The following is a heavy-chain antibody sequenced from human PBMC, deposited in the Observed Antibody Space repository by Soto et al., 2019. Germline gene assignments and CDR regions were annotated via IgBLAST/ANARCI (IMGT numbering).Heavy chain of an antibody. CDR3: ARDTDDDFWSGAFNDY. V-gene: IGHV3-21*01. CDR2: ISSSSSYI. J-gene: IGHJ4*02. D-gene: IGHD3-3*01. Sequence: PGGSLRLSCAASGFTFSSYSMNWVRQAPGKGLEWVSSISSSSSYIYYADSVKGRFTISRDNAKNSLYLQMNSLRAEDTAVYYCARDTDDDFWSGAFNDYWGQGTLVTVSS. CDR1: GFTFSSYS.